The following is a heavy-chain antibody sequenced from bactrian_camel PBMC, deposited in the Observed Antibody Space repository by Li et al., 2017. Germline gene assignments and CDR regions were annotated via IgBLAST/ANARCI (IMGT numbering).Heavy chain of an antibody. CDR2: IYSTGTIQ. Sequence: HVQLVVSGGGLVQPEGSLRLSCEGSGFINTNYYISWFRQAPGKGLEWVASIYSTGTIQNYADYVNGLFTISRDNAKNTLSLQMNSLKTEDTAEYYCAPRQAGAYSVWGQGTQVTVS. CDR3: APRQAGAYSV. D-gene: IGHD2*01. CDR1: GFINTNYY. J-gene: IGHJ4*01. V-gene: IGHV3-2*01.